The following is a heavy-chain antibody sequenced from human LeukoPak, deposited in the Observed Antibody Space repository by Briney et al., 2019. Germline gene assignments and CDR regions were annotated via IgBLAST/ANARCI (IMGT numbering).Heavy chain of an antibody. CDR3: VKSGTWADFDS. CDR1: GFAFSSYG. V-gene: IGHV3-64D*09. J-gene: IGHJ4*02. D-gene: IGHD1-26*01. CDR2: ISNKGGST. Sequence: GGSLRLSCSASGFAFSSYGMHWVRQAPGKGLEYVSGISNKGGSTYYADSVKGRFTISRDNSKNTLHLQMSSLRADDTAVYYCVKSGTWADFDSWGQGTLVTVSS.